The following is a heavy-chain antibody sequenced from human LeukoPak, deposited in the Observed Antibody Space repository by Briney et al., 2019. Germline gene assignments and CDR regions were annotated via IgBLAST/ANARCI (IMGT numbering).Heavy chain of an antibody. CDR2: ISRSDDNT. D-gene: IGHD3-16*01. CDR1: GFTFRSST. J-gene: IGHJ4*02. V-gene: IGHV3-23*01. Sequence: GVSLRLSCGASGFTFRSSTMSWVRQAPGKGLEWVSAISRSDDNTYYADSVKGRFTIFRDSSENILYLYVSSLRAEDTAIYYCANHPGGSFDYWGQGTLVTVSS. CDR3: ANHPGGSFDY.